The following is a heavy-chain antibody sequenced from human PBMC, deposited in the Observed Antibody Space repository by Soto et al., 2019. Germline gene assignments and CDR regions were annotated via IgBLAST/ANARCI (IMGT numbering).Heavy chain of an antibody. Sequence: SETLSLTCTVSGGSVSSGSYYWSWIRQPPGKGLEWIGYIYYSGSTNYNPSLKSRVTISVDTSKNQFSLKLSSVTAADTAVYYCARYSGSYYLGIFWFDPWGQGTLVTVSS. V-gene: IGHV4-61*01. CDR1: GGSVSSGSYY. CDR3: ARYSGSYYLGIFWFDP. CDR2: IYYSGST. J-gene: IGHJ5*02. D-gene: IGHD1-26*01.